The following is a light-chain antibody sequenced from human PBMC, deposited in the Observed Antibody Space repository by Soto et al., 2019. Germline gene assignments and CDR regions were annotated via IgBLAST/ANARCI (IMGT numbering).Light chain of an antibody. CDR1: QSVSSN. CDR3: QQYNNWPPWT. J-gene: IGKJ1*01. V-gene: IGKV3-15*01. Sequence: EIVMTQSPATLYSSPGERATLSCRASQSVSSNLAWYQQKPGQAPRLLIYGASTRDNGIPARFSGSGSGTDFTLAICSLQSEDCAVYDCQQYNNWPPWTFGQGTKVEIK. CDR2: GAS.